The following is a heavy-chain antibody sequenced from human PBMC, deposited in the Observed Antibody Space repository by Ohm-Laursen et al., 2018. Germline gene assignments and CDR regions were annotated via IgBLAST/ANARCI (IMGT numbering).Heavy chain of an antibody. J-gene: IGHJ4*02. Sequence: SQTLSLTCTVSGGAISNFYWSWTPQPAGKGLQWGGRSYTSGSTNYNPSLKSQVTMSVDPAKNQSSRKLSPGTAADTAVYYCARRYSSTHPGDYWGQGTLVTVSS. CDR1: GGAISNFY. V-gene: IGHV4-4*07. CDR2: SYTSGST. D-gene: IGHD2-2*01. CDR3: ARRYSSTHPGDY.